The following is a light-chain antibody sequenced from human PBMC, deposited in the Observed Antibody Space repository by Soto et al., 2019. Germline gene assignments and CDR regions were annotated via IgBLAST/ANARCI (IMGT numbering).Light chain of an antibody. CDR1: QSLVYSDGDTY. V-gene: IGKV2-30*01. Sequence: DVVLTQSPLSLSVTLGQPASISCRSSQSLVYSDGDTYLNWFHQRPGQSPRRLIYKVSDRASGVPDRFRGSGSGAEFTLTISRVEAEDVGVYFCMQGRQWPPTFGPGTKLEIK. CDR2: KVS. CDR3: MQGRQWPPT. J-gene: IGKJ3*01.